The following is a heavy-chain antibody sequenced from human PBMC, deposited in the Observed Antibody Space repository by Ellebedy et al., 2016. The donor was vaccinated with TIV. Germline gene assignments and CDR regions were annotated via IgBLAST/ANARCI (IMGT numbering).Heavy chain of an antibody. CDR1: GGSISGGTYY. V-gene: IGHV4-61*02. CDR2: IYASGST. CDR3: ARYFDPYFDY. Sequence: SETLSLTXTVSGGSISGGTYYWSWIRQPAGNELEWIGRIYASGSTSNYNPSLRSRVTMSVDTSRNQFTLKLRSVTAADTAVYYCARYFDPYFDYWGQGILVTVSS. J-gene: IGHJ4*02. D-gene: IGHD2/OR15-2a*01.